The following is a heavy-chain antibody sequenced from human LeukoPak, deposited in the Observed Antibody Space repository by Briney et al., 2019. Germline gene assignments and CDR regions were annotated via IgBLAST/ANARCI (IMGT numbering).Heavy chain of an antibody. CDR2: TRDRANSYTT. V-gene: IGHV3-72*01. D-gene: IGHD3-22*01. CDR3: ARVGNSGGYYYPLDY. CDR1: GFTFSDHY. J-gene: IGHJ4*02. Sequence: GGSLLLSCAASGFTFSDHYIDWVRQAPGKGLEWVGRTRDRANSYTTEYAASVKDRFTFSRDDSKNSVYLQMNSLKTEDTAVYYCARVGNSGGYYYPLDYWGQGTLVTVSS.